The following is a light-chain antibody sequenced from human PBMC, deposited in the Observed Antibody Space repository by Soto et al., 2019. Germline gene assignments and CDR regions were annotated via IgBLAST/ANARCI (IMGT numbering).Light chain of an antibody. V-gene: IGKV1-5*01. CDR2: DAS. J-gene: IGKJ1*01. Sequence: IHMTQSPSTLSASVGDRVTITCRASQSISSWLAWYQQKPGKAPKLLIYDASSLESGVPSRFSGSGSGTEFTLTISRLQTDDFATYYCQQYNSYSTFGQGTKVDIK. CDR1: QSISSW. CDR3: QQYNSYST.